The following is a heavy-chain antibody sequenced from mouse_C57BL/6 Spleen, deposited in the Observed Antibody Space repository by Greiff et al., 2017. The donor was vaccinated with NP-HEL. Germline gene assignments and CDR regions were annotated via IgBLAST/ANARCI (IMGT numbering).Heavy chain of an antibody. J-gene: IGHJ2*01. CDR3: SREGGYASLYY. CDR1: GYAFTNYL. CDR2: INPGSGGT. D-gene: IGHD6-2*01. Sequence: QVQLQQSGAELVRPGTSVKVSCKASGYAFTNYLIEWVKQRPGQGLEWIGVINPGSGGTNYNEKFKGKATLTADKSASTACMQLSSQKYTDAAVYFCSREGGYASLYYWGQGTTLTVSS. V-gene: IGHV1-54*01.